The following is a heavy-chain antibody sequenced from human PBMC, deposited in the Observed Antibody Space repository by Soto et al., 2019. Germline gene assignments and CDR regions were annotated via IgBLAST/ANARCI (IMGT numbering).Heavy chain of an antibody. CDR2: IWYDGSNK. CDR3: ARDCAGYSSGWYQRGGFDY. J-gene: IGHJ4*02. V-gene: IGHV3-33*01. CDR1: GFTFSSNG. D-gene: IGHD6-19*01. Sequence: QVQLVESGGSVVQPGRSLRLSCAASGFTFSSNGRHRVRQAPGKRLEWVAVIWYDGSNKYYADSVKGRFTTSRDNSKNTLYVQMNSLRAEDTAVYYCARDCAGYSSGWYQRGGFDYWGQGTLVTVS.